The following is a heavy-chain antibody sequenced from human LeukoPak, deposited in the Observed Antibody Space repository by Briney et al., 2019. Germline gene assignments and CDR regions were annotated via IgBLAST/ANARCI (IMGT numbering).Heavy chain of an antibody. Sequence: ASVKVSCKASGYTFTDYFIHWVRQAPGQGLEWMGWINPNIGDASYAQKFQDRVTTTRDRSINTACMELSRLTSDDTAVYYCARMALDGGDSIGFDSWGQGTLVTVSS. CDR3: ARMALDGGDSIGFDS. CDR2: INPNIGDA. CDR1: GYTFTDYF. D-gene: IGHD2-21*02. V-gene: IGHV1-2*02. J-gene: IGHJ5*01.